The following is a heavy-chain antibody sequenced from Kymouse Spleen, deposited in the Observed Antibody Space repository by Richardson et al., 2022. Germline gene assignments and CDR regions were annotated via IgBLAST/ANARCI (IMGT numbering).Heavy chain of an antibody. V-gene: IGHV4-39*01. CDR1: GGSISSSSYY. Sequence: QLQLQESGPGLVKPSETLSLTCTVSGGSISSSSYYWGWIRQPPGKGLEWIGSIYYSGSTYYNPSLKSRVTISVDTSKNQFSLKLSSVTAADTAVYYCARRYSSGYFDYWGQGTLVTVSS. J-gene: IGHJ4*02. CDR3: ARRYSSGYFDY. CDR2: IYYSGST. D-gene: IGHD6-19*01.